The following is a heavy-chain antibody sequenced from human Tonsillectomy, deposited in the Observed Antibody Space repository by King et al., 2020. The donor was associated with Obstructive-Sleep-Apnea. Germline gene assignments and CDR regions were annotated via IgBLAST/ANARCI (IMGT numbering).Heavy chain of an antibody. D-gene: IGHD4-23*01. CDR1: GFTFSDYG. V-gene: IGHV3-30*02. CDR2: ITYDGNNK. Sequence: VQLVESGGGVVQPGRSLRLSCAASGFTFSDYGIHWVRQAPGKGLEGVSFITYDGNNKYYVDSVKGRFTITRDNSKNTVFLQMNSLRPEDTAVYYCAKRGYGGNGPDYWGQGTLVTVSS. J-gene: IGHJ4*02. CDR3: AKRGYGGNGPDY.